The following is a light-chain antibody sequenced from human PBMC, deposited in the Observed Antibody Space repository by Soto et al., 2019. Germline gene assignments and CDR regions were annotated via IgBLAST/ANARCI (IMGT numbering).Light chain of an antibody. CDR1: SADIGSYNR. CDR2: DVN. CDR3: SSFTTSDTDV. J-gene: IGLJ1*01. V-gene: IGLV2-18*02. Sequence: QSVLTQPPSVSGSPGQSVTISCTGTSADIGSYNRVSWYQQPPGAAPKLMICDVNNRPSGVPERFSGSKSGNTASLTIFGLQAEDEADYYCSSFTTSDTDVFGTGTKVTVL.